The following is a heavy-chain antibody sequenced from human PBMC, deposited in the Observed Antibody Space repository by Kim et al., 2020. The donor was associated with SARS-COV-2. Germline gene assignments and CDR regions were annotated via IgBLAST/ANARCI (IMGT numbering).Heavy chain of an antibody. D-gene: IGHD3-3*01. CDR3: ARALPYDFWSGYYTGYFDY. CDR1: GGSISSSSYY. Sequence: SETLSLTCTVSGGSISSSSYYWGWIRQPPGKGLEWIGSIYYSGSTYYNPSLKSRVTISVDTSKNQFSLKLSSVTAADTAVYYCARALPYDFWSGYYTGYFDYRGQGTLVTVSS. J-gene: IGHJ4*02. V-gene: IGHV4-39*01. CDR2: IYYSGST.